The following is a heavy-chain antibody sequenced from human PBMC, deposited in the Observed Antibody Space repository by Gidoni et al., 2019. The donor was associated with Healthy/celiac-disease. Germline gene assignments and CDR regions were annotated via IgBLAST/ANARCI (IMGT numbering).Heavy chain of an antibody. CDR2: ISGSGGST. CDR1: GFTFSSYA. Sequence: EVQLLESGGGLVQPGGSLRLSCAASGFTFSSYAMSWVRQDPGKGLEWVSAISGSGGSTYYADSVKGRFTISRDNSKNTLYLQMNSLRAEDTAVYYCAKGDVVVVAATYYWGQGTLVTVSS. V-gene: IGHV3-23*01. CDR3: AKGDVVVVAATYY. J-gene: IGHJ4*02. D-gene: IGHD2-15*01.